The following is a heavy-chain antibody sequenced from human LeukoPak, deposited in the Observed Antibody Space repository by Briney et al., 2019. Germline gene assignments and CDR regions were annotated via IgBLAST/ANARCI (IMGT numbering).Heavy chain of an antibody. CDR3: AKGRGTTVTAAANY. CDR1: GFTFSSYT. V-gene: IGHV3-23*01. J-gene: IGHJ4*02. CDR2: ITGSGGST. D-gene: IGHD4-17*01. Sequence: GGSLRLSCAASGFTFSSYTMSWVRQAPGKGLEWVSAITGSGGSTFYTDSVKGRFTISRDNSKNTLHLQFNSLRADDTAVYYCAKGRGTTVTAAANYWGQGTLVTVSS.